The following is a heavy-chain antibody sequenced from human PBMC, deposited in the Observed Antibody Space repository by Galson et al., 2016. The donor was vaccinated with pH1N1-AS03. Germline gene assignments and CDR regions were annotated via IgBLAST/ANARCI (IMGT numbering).Heavy chain of an antibody. V-gene: IGHV1-69*04. Sequence: SVKVSCKASGYTFTMYYMHWVRQVPGQGLEWMGRIIPMLGRGDYAQKFQGRVTIIADISTSTTYMELSNLTSEDTAIYYCARERDSSSSSIFVYWGQGTQVTVSS. D-gene: IGHD6-6*01. J-gene: IGHJ4*02. CDR1: GYTFTMYY. CDR3: ARERDSSSSSIFVY. CDR2: IIPMLGRG.